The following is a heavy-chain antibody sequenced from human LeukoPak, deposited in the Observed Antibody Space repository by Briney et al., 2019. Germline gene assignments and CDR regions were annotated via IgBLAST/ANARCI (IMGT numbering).Heavy chain of an antibody. CDR2: IYYSGST. J-gene: IGHJ4*02. CDR3: LNDFFDD. V-gene: IGHV4-39*01. Sequence: SETLSLTCTVTGDSITRRSDYWGWVRQPSGKGLEWIGSIYYSGSTYYNPSFKSRVTISVDTSRNQFSLQFYCARNESVLGTTGLNDFFDDWGQGSLVTVSS. CDR1: GDSITRRSDY. D-gene: IGHD1-26*01.